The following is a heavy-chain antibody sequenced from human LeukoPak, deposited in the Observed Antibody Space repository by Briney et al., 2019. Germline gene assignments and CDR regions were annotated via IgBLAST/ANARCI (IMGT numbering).Heavy chain of an antibody. CDR3: ARGSHIVVMTAATPDY. J-gene: IGHJ4*02. D-gene: IGHD2-21*02. Sequence: GGSLRLSCAASGFTFSSYEMNWVRQAPGKGLEWVSYISSSGSVIYYADSVKGRFTISRDNAKSSLYLQMKSLRADDTAVYYCARGSHIVVMTAATPDYWGQGTLITVSS. CDR2: ISSSGSVI. CDR1: GFTFSSYE. V-gene: IGHV3-48*03.